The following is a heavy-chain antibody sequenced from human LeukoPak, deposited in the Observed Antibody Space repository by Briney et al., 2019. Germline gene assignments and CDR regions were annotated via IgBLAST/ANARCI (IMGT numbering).Heavy chain of an antibody. D-gene: IGHD3-10*01. CDR3: ARGSVFYGSGSYTYDY. CDR1: GYTFTSYG. J-gene: IGHJ4*02. CDR2: ISAYNGNT. V-gene: IGHV1-18*01. Sequence: GASVKVSCKASGYTFTSYGISWVRQAPGQGLEWMGWISAYNGNTNYAQKLQGRVTMTTDTSTSTAYMELSSLRSEDTAVYYCARGSVFYGSGSYTYDYWGQGTLVTVSS.